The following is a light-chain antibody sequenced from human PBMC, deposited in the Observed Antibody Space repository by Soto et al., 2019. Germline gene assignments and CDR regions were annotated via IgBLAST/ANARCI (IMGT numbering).Light chain of an antibody. J-gene: IGLJ2*01. Sequence: QSALTQPASVSGSPGQSITISCTGTSSDVGGYNYVSWYQQHPGKAPKLTIYDVSNRPSGVSNRFSGSKSGNTASLTISGLQAEDEADYYCSSYTSSSNVLFGGGTKLTVL. CDR2: DVS. V-gene: IGLV2-14*01. CDR3: SSYTSSSNVL. CDR1: SSDVGGYNY.